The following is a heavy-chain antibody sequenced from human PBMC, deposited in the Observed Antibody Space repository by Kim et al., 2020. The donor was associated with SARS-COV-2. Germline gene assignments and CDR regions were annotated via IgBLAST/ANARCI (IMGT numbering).Heavy chain of an antibody. Sequence: GGSLRLSCAASGFTFSNYAMSWVRQAPGKGLEWVSGISGSGDDTIYADSVKGRFTISRDNSKNTMHLQMNSLRGEDKAVYYCAKDGKSGYDALNWFAPWGQGTLVTVSSVLQYGLDVWGQGTTVTVSS. D-gene: IGHD5-12*01. V-gene: IGHV3-23*01. CDR2: ISGSGDDT. J-gene: IGHJ6*02. CDR1: GFTFSNYA. CDR3: AKDGKSGYDALNWFAPWGQGTLVTVSSVLQYGLDV.